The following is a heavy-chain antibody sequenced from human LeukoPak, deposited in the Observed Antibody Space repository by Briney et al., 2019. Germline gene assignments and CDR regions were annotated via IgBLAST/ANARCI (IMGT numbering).Heavy chain of an antibody. Sequence: SETLSLTCTVSGGSISGYHWNWIRQSPGKGLEWIANIFYTGNADYNPSLKSRVTISLDTPKNQISLILTSVTAADTAVYYCARKTYCSGGRCYGENWLGPWGRGTLVTVSS. D-gene: IGHD2-15*01. J-gene: IGHJ5*02. CDR3: ARKTYCSGGRCYGENWLGP. CDR2: IFYTGNA. CDR1: GGSISGYH. V-gene: IGHV4-59*08.